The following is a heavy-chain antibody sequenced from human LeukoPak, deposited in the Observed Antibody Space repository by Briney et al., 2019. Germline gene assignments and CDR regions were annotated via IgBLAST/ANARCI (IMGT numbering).Heavy chain of an antibody. Sequence: SQTLSLTCAISGDSVSSNSAAWNWIRRSPSRGLEWLGRTYYRSKWYNNYAVSVKSRITINPDTSKNQFSLQLNSVTPEDAGVYYCARRPTQYDCFDPWGQGILVTVSS. J-gene: IGHJ5*02. CDR1: GDSVSSNSAA. CDR3: ARRPTQYDCFDP. CDR2: TYYRSKWYN. V-gene: IGHV6-1*01. D-gene: IGHD2-2*01.